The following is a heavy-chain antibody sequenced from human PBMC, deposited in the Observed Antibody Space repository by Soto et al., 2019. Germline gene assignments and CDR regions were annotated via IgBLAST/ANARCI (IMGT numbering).Heavy chain of an antibody. CDR2: INAGNGNT. Sequence: ASVKVSCKASGYTFTSYAMHWVRQAPGQRLEWMGWINAGNGNTKYSQKFQGRVTITRDTSASTAYMELSSLRSEDTAVYYCARGGPFIVGATWYYFDYWGQGTLVTVSS. CDR3: ARGGPFIVGATWYYFDY. CDR1: GYTFTSYA. D-gene: IGHD1-26*01. V-gene: IGHV1-3*01. J-gene: IGHJ4*02.